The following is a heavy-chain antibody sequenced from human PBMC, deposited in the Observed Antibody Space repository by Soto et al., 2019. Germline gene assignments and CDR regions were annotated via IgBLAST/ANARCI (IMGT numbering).Heavy chain of an antibody. CDR3: ASSNKIIAAAIDY. D-gene: IGHD6-13*01. Sequence: GESLKISCKGSGYSVTSYWIGWVRQMPGKGLEWMGIIYPGDSDTRYSPSFQGQVTISADKSISTAYLQWSSLKASATAMYYCASSNKIIAAAIDYWGQGTLVTVSS. CDR1: GYSVTSYW. V-gene: IGHV5-51*01. J-gene: IGHJ4*02. CDR2: IYPGDSDT.